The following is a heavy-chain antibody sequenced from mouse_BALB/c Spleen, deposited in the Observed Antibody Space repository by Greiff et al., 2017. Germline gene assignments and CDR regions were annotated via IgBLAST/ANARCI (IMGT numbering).Heavy chain of an antibody. CDR2: IWSGGST. D-gene: IGHD2-10*01. J-gene: IGHJ3*01. CDR3: AKAYYGNYGFAY. Sequence: VQLKESGPGLVQPSQSLSITCTVSGFSLTSYGVHWVRQSPGKGLEWLGVIWSGGSTDYNAAFISRLSISKDNSKSQVFFKMNSLQANDTAIYYCAKAYYGNYGFAYWGQGTLVTVSA. V-gene: IGHV2-2*02. CDR1: GFSLTSYG.